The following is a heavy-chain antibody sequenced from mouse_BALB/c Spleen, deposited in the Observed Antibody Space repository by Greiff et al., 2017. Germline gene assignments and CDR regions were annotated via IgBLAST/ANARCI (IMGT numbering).Heavy chain of an antibody. D-gene: IGHD1-2*01. V-gene: IGHV1S135*01. CDR2: IDPYNGGT. J-gene: IGHJ4*01. CDR3: ARSYYGYVGVDAMDY. Sequence: EVQLQQSGPELVKPGASVKVSCKASGYAFTSYNMYWVKQSHGKSLEWIGYIDPYNGGTSYNQKFKGKATLTVDKSSSTAYMHLNSLTSEDSAVYYCARSYYGYVGVDAMDYWGQGTSVTVSS. CDR1: GYAFTSYN.